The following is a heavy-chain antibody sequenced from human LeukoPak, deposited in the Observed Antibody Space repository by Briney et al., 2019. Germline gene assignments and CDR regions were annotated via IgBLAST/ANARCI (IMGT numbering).Heavy chain of an antibody. CDR2: IYSGGST. CDR1: GFTVSSNY. D-gene: IGHD6-13*01. J-gene: IGHJ4*02. Sequence: GGSLRLSCAASGFTVSSNYMSWVRQAPGKGLEWVSVIYSGGSTYYADSVKGRFTISRDNSKNTLYLQMNSLRAEDTAVYYCARDHSSSWLDYWGQGTLVTVS. CDR3: ARDHSSSWLDY. V-gene: IGHV3-53*01.